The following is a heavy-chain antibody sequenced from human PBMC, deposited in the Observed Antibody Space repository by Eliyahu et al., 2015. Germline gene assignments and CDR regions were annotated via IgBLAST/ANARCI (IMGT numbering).Heavy chain of an antibody. Sequence: EVQLEESGGAVVQPGGSLRLXCSVTGFSVXSGXMTWVRQAPGKGLEWVSVIFTGEGXYYADAVKGRFTISRDHSKNTLYLQMSRLRPEDSAVYFCARDRSGYASEEIDYMDVWGKGTTVIVS. CDR1: GFSVXSGX. J-gene: IGHJ6*03. V-gene: IGHV3-53*04. CDR2: IFTGEGX. D-gene: IGHD3-3*01. CDR3: ARDRSGYASEEIDYMDV.